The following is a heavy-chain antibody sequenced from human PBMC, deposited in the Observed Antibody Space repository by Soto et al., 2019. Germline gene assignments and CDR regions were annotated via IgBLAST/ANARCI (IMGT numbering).Heavy chain of an antibody. V-gene: IGHV1-69*02. CDR2: IIPILGIA. CDR3: ARVEQVGVLSGAFDY. J-gene: IGHJ4*02. CDR1: GGTFSSYT. Sequence: SVKVSCKASGGTFSSYTISCVRQAPGQGLEWMGRIIPILGIANYAQKFQGRVTITADKSTSTAYMELSSLRSDDTAVYYCARVEQVGVLSGAFDYWGQGTLVTVSS. D-gene: IGHD1-26*01.